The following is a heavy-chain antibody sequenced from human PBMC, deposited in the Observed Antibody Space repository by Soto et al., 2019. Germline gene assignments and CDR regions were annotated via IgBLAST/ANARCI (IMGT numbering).Heavy chain of an antibody. CDR2: IYYSGST. J-gene: IGHJ5*02. Sequence: PSETLSLTCTVSGGSISSYYWSWIRQPPGKGLEWIGYIYYSGSTNYNPSLKSRVTISVDTSKNQFSLKLSSVTAADTAVYYCARQGAVAHTNWFDPWGQGTLVTVSS. CDR3: ARQGAVAHTNWFDP. V-gene: IGHV4-59*08. D-gene: IGHD2-15*01. CDR1: GGSISSYY.